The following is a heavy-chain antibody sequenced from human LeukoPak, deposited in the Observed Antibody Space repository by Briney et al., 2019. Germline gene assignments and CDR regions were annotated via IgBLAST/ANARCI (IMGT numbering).Heavy chain of an antibody. D-gene: IGHD1-26*01. Sequence: ASVTVSCTASGYTFTGYYMHWVRQAPGQGLEWMGWINPNSGGTNYAQKFQGRVTMTRDTSISTAYMELSRLRSDDTAVYYCASPIGGATSYHYYGMDVWGQGTTVRVPS. CDR1: GYTFTGYY. CDR2: INPNSGGT. CDR3: ASPIGGATSYHYYGMDV. V-gene: IGHV1-2*02. J-gene: IGHJ6*02.